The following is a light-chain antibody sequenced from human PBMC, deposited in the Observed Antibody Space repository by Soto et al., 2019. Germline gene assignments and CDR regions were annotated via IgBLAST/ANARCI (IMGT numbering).Light chain of an antibody. CDR1: SSDVGSYNR. Sequence: QSALTQPPSVSGSPGQSVPISCTGTSSDVGSYNRVSWYQQPPGTAPKLIIYEVSNRPSGVPDRFFGSKSGNTASLTISGLQAEDEADYYCSSFTSSNTWVFGGGTKLTVL. CDR3: SSFTSSNTWV. V-gene: IGLV2-18*02. J-gene: IGLJ3*02. CDR2: EVS.